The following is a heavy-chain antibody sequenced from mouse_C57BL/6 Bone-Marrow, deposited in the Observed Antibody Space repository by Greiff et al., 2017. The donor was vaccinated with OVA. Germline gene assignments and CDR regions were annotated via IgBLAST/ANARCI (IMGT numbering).Heavy chain of an antibody. CDR2: INYDGSST. J-gene: IGHJ4*01. Sequence: EVMLVESEGGLVQPGSSMKLSCTASGFTFSDYYMAWVRQVPEKGLEWVANINYDGSSTYYLDSLKSRFIISRDNAKNILYLQMSSLKSKDTATYYCARVYYGSSYVGYYYAMDYWGQGTSVTVSS. D-gene: IGHD1-1*01. CDR1: GFTFSDYY. V-gene: IGHV5-16*01. CDR3: ARVYYGSSYVGYYYAMDY.